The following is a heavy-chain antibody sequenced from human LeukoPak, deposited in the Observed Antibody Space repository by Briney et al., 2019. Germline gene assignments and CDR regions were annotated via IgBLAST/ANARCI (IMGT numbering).Heavy chain of an antibody. J-gene: IGHJ4*02. CDR2: IIAYNGNK. V-gene: IGHV1-18*01. CDR1: GYTFTSYG. CDR3: AREGGYSSSWYALGYYFDY. Sequence: ASVKVSCKASGYTFTSYGISWVRQAPGQGLEWMGWIIAYNGNKNYAQKLQGRVTMTTDTSTSTAYMELRSLRSDDTAVYYCAREGGYSSSWYALGYYFDYWGQGTLVTVSS. D-gene: IGHD6-13*01.